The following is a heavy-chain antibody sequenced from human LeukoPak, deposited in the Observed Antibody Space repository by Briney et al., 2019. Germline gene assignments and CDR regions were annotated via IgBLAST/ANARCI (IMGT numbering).Heavy chain of an antibody. D-gene: IGHD3-22*01. Sequence: SETLSLTCAVYGGSFSGYYWSWIRQPPGKGLEWIGEINHSGSTNYNPSLKSRVTISVDTSKNQFSLKLSSVTAADTAVYYCARKRASLYYYHSSGRFDYWGQGTLVTVSS. CDR1: GGSFSGYY. V-gene: IGHV4-34*01. J-gene: IGHJ4*02. CDR2: INHSGST. CDR3: ARKRASLYYYHSSGRFDY.